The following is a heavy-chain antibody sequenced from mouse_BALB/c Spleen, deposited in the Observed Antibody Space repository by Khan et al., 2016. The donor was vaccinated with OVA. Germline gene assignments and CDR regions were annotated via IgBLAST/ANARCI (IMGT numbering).Heavy chain of an antibody. V-gene: IGHV2-9*02. CDR3: ARYYGNYRWYFDV. CDR2: IWTGGST. CDR1: GFSLTSYG. Sequence: VELVESGPGLVAPSQSLSITCTVSGFSLTSYGVHWVRQPPGKGLEWLGVIWTGGSTNYNSALMSRLSISKDNSKSQVFLKMNSLQTDDTAMYCCARYYGNYRWYFDVWGAGTTVNVSS. D-gene: IGHD2-1*01. J-gene: IGHJ1*01.